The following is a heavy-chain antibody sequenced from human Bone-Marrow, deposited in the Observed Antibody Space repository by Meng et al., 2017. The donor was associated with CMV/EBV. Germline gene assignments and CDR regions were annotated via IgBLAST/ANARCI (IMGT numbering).Heavy chain of an antibody. Sequence: GGSLRLSCAASGFTFSSYEMNWVRQAPGKGLEWVAVISYDGSNKYYADSVKGRFTISRDNSKNTLYLQMNSLRAEDTAVYYCAKEADDSGYFYVGVPAMDYWGQGTLVTVSS. CDR1: GFTFSSYE. J-gene: IGHJ4*02. V-gene: IGHV3-30-3*01. CDR2: ISYDGSNK. D-gene: IGHD3-22*01. CDR3: AKEADDSGYFYVGVPAMDY.